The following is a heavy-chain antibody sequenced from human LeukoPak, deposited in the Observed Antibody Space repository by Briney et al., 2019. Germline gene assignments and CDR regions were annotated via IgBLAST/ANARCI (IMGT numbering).Heavy chain of an antibody. J-gene: IGHJ5*02. V-gene: IGHV7-4-1*02. Sequence: RASVKVSCKASGYTFTNYAMNWVRQAPGQGLEWMGWINTNTGNPTYAQGFTGRFVFSLDTSVSTTYLQISSLKAEDTAVYYCARGRRGGDYSRDWFDPWGQGTLVTVSS. D-gene: IGHD4-17*01. CDR3: ARGRRGGDYSRDWFDP. CDR1: GYTFTNYA. CDR2: INTNTGNP.